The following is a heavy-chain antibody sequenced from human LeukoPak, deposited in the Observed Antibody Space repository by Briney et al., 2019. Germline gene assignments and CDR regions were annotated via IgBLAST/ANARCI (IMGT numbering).Heavy chain of an antibody. CDR3: ARGRKWVVRGVMVY. J-gene: IGHJ4*02. D-gene: IGHD3-10*01. CDR1: GYTFTGYY. CDR2: MNPNSGNT. V-gene: IGHV1-8*02. Sequence: ASVKVSCKASGYTFTGYYMHWVRQATGQGLEWMGWMNPNSGNTGYAQKFQGRVTMTRNTSISTAYMELSSLRSEDTAVYYCARGRKWVVRGVMVYWGQGTLVTVSS.